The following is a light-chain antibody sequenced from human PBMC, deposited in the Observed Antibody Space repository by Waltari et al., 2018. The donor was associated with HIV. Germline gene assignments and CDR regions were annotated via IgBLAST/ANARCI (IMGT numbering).Light chain of an antibody. CDR2: GYN. CDR3: QSFDSSLSVSYV. V-gene: IGLV1-40*01. Sequence: QSVLTQPPSVSGAPGQTVTISCTGSRSNIGAGHHVNWYQHLPGTAPQLLISGYNVRPSGVPDRFSGSTSGTSASLAITGLRPEDEADYYCQSFDSSLSVSYVFGTGTTVTVL. J-gene: IGLJ1*01. CDR1: RSNIGAGHH.